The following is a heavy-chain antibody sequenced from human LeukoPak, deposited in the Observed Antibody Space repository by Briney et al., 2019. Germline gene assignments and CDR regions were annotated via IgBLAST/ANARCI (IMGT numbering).Heavy chain of an antibody. V-gene: IGHV3-9*01. J-gene: IGHJ4*02. Sequence: GGSLRLSCAASGFIFDDYAIHWVRHAPGKGLEWVSGISWNSGSIGYADSVKGRFTISRDNAKNSLYLQMNSLRTEDTALYYCARAIGVTCISTSCYSFDYWGQGTLVTVSS. CDR2: ISWNSGSI. CDR3: ARAIGVTCISTSCYSFDY. CDR1: GFIFDDYA. D-gene: IGHD2-2*02.